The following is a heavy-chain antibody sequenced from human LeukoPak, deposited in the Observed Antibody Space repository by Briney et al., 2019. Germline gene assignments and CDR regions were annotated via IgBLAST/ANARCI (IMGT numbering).Heavy chain of an antibody. CDR2: ISSSSSYI. CDR1: GYTFDDYA. J-gene: IGHJ6*03. V-gene: IGHV3-21*01. Sequence: PGGSLRLSCAASGYTFDDYAMHWVRQAPGKGLEWVSSISSSSSYIYYADSVKGRFTISRDNAKNSLYLQMNSLRAEDTAVYYCARDRAYYYDSSGYPDYYYYMDVWGKGTTVTVSS. CDR3: ARDRAYYYDSSGYPDYYYYMDV. D-gene: IGHD3-22*01.